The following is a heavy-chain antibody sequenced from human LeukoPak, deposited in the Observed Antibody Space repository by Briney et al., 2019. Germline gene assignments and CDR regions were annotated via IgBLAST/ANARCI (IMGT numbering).Heavy chain of an antibody. CDR2: INHSGST. D-gene: IGHD1-1*01. CDR3: TITTGTTLGLMDY. J-gene: IGHJ4*02. Sequence: PSGTLSLTCAVYGGSFSGYYWGWIRQPPGKGLEWIGEINHSGSTNYNPSLKSRVTISVDTSKNQLSLKMSSVTAADTAVYYCTITTGTTLGLMDYWGQGTLVTVSS. CDR1: GGSFSGYY. V-gene: IGHV4-34*01.